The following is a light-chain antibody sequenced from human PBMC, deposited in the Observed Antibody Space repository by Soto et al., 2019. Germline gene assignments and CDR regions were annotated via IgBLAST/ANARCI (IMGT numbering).Light chain of an antibody. CDR2: DAS. J-gene: IGKJ2*01. CDR1: QSISSY. CDR3: QQYSIYWNT. Sequence: DIQMTQSPSSLSASVGDRVTITCRASQSISSYLNWYQQKPGKAPKLLIYDASTLESGVPSRFSGSGSGTEFTLTISSLQPDDFATYYCQQYSIYWNTFGQGTKVDIK. V-gene: IGKV1-5*01.